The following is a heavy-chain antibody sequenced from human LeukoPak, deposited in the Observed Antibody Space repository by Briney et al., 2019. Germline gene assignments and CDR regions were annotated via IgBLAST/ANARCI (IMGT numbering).Heavy chain of an antibody. CDR2: ISYDGSNT. Sequence: GGSLRLSCAASGFTFTGFSIHWVRQPPGKGLEWVALISYDGSNTYYADSVEGRFTISRDNAKNSLYLQMNSLRAEDTAVYYCARDEYLWSGYYPSQAFDYWGQGTLVTVSS. CDR3: ARDEYLWSGYYPSQAFDY. J-gene: IGHJ4*02. D-gene: IGHD3-3*01. V-gene: IGHV3-30*04. CDR1: GFTFTGFS.